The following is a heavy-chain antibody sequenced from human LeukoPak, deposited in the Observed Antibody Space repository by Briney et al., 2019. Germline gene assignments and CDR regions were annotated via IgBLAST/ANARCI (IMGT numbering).Heavy chain of an antibody. J-gene: IGHJ6*02. CDR3: ARTDGDYYYYYGMDV. CDR2: IKSDGSST. D-gene: IGHD4-17*01. Sequence: GGSLRLSCAASGFTFSTYWMHWVRQAPGKGLVWISRIKSDGSSTNYADSVKGRFTISRDNAKNSLYLQMNSLRAEDTAVYYCARTDGDYYYYYGMDVWGQGTTVTVSS. V-gene: IGHV3-74*01. CDR1: GFTFSTYW.